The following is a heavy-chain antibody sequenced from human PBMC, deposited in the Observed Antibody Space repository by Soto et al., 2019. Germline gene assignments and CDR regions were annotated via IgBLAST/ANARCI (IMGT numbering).Heavy chain of an antibody. CDR3: ARDRLWYSSSPGDDYYLDV. V-gene: IGHV3-48*02. CDR1: GFTFSSYS. CDR2: ISSSSSTI. D-gene: IGHD6-6*01. J-gene: IGHJ6*03. Sequence: GESLKISCAASGFTFSSYSMNWVRQAPGKGLEWVSYISSSSSTIYYADSVMGRFTISSDNAKNSLYLQMKILRDEDTFVSYCARDRLWYSSSPGDDYYLDVWGKGTTVTVSS.